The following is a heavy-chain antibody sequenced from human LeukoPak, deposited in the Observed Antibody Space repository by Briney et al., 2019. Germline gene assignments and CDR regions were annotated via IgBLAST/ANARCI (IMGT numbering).Heavy chain of an antibody. D-gene: IGHD6-13*01. Sequence: ASVKVSCKASGYTFTSYGISWVRQAPGQGLEWMGWINPNSGGTNCAQKFQGRVTMTRDTSISTAYMELSRLRSDDTAVYYCARSGLAGNLRVDYWGQGTLVTVSS. V-gene: IGHV1-2*02. CDR3: ARSGLAGNLRVDY. CDR2: INPNSGGT. J-gene: IGHJ4*02. CDR1: GYTFTSYG.